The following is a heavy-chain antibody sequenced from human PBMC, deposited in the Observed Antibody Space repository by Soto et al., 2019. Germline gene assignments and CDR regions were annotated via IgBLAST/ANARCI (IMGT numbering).Heavy chain of an antibody. V-gene: IGHV3-23*01. D-gene: IGHD3-9*01. J-gene: IGHJ4*02. CDR3: AKVGVLRYFDWLPNFGHYFDD. Sequence: GGSLRLSCAASGFTFSSYSMSWVRQAPGKGLEWVSAISGSGGSTYYADSVKGRFTISRDNSKNTLYLQMNSLRAEDTAVYYCAKVGVLRYFDWLPNFGHYFDDWGQGTLVTVSS. CDR2: ISGSGGST. CDR1: GFTFSSYS.